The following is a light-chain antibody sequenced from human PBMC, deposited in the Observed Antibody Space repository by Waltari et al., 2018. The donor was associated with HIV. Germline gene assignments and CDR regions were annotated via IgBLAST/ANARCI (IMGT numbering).Light chain of an antibody. CDR1: QRISNS. J-gene: IGKJ2*01. V-gene: IGKV3-15*01. CDR2: GAS. CDR3: QQYNNWPPRT. Sequence: ELVMTQSPATLSVSPGDRATLPSRASQRISNSVALYKQKPGQAPRLLIYGASTRSPGIPARFSGSGSGTEFTLTISSLQSEDFAVYYCQQYNNWPPRTFGQGTKLEIK.